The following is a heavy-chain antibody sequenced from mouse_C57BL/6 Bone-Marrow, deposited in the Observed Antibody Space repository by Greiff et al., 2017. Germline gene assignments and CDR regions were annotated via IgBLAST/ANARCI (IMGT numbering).Heavy chain of an antibody. CDR1: GYTFTSYW. D-gene: IGHD2-5*01. Sequence: QVQLQQPGAELVRPGSSVKLSCKASGYTFTSYWMDWVKQRPGQGLEWIGNIYPSDSETNYNQKFKDKATLTVDKSSSTAYMQLSSLTSEDSAVFYCARREAYYSNCDAMDYWGQGTSVTVSS. J-gene: IGHJ4*01. CDR2: IYPSDSET. V-gene: IGHV1-61*01. CDR3: ARREAYYSNCDAMDY.